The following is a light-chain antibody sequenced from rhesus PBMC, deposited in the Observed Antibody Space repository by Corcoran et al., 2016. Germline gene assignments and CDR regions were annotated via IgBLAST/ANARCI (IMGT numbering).Light chain of an antibody. CDR3: CSYAVSYTFI. V-gene: IGLV2-32*01. CDR2: EVS. J-gene: IGLJ1*01. CDR1: SSDIGGYNY. Sequence: QAALTQPRSVSGPPGQSVTISCTGTSSDIGGYNYVSWYQQHPGTAPKLMIYEVSKRPSGVSDRFSGSKSGSTASLTISGLQAEDETVYYSCSYAVSYTFIFGAGTRLTVL.